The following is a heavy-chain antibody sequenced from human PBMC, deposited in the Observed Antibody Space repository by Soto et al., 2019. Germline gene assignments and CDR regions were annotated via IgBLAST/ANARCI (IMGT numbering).Heavy chain of an antibody. V-gene: IGHV1-18*04. CDR2: FSTHNDNT. CDR1: GYTFSRYG. D-gene: IGHD6-19*01. CDR3: ATTSYTSGCLDY. J-gene: IGHJ4*02. Sequence: QVQLVQSGPEVKKPGASVKVSCKASGYTFSRYGIAWVRQAPGQGLEWMGWFSTHNDNTHYEQKFQGRVTMTTDTSTSTAYMELRSLRSDDSAIYYCATTSYTSGCLDYWGQGTLVTVSS.